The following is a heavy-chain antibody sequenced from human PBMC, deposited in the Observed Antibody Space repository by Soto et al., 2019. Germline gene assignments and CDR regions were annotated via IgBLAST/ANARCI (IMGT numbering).Heavy chain of an antibody. CDR2: IYYSGST. CDR1: GGSISSYY. Sequence: SETLSLTCTVSGGSISSYYWSWIRQPPGKGLEWIGCIYYSGSTNYNPSLKSRVTISVDTSKNQFSLKLSSVTAADTAVYYCANSLTNYRFDYWGQGTLVTVSS. D-gene: IGHD1-7*01. J-gene: IGHJ4*02. V-gene: IGHV4-59*08. CDR3: ANSLTNYRFDY.